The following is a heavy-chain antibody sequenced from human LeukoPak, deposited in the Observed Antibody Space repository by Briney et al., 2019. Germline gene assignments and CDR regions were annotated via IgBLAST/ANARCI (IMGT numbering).Heavy chain of an antibody. CDR2: IYPSNSDT. Sequence: GESLKISCKGSGYSFSTYWIGWVRQMPGKGLEWMGIIYPSNSDTRYSPSFQGQVTISVDKSIRTAYLQWSSLKASDTAICYCARRISYGSDYFDYWGQGTLVTVSS. CDR3: ARRISYGSDYFDY. J-gene: IGHJ4*02. CDR1: GYSFSTYW. V-gene: IGHV5-51*01. D-gene: IGHD5-18*01.